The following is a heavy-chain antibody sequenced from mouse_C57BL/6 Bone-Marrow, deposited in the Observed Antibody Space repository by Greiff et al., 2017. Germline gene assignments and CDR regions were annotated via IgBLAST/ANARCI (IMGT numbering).Heavy chain of an antibody. CDR1: GFTFSDYY. CDR2: INYDGSST. Sequence: EVQLVESEGGLVQPGSSMKLSCTASGFTFSDYYMAWVRQVPEKGLEWVANINYDGSSTYYLDSLKSRFIISRDNAKNILYLQMRSLKSEDTATYYCARGGGSIYGFAYSGPETLVTVSA. V-gene: IGHV5-16*01. D-gene: IGHD1-1*01. CDR3: ARGGGSIYGFAY. J-gene: IGHJ3*01.